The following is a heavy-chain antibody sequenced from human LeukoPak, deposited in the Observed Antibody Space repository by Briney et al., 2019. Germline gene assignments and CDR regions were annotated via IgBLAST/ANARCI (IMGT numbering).Heavy chain of an antibody. D-gene: IGHD3-22*01. CDR1: GFTFNSYW. V-gene: IGHV3-74*01. CDR3: AKDMNYYDSSGYYSAYDY. CDR2: INSDGSRT. J-gene: IGHJ4*02. Sequence: GGSLRLSCAASGFTFNSYWMHWVRQVPGKGLVWVSRINSDGSRTNYVDSAKGRFTISRDNAKNTLYLQMNSLRAEDTAVYYCAKDMNYYDSSGYYSAYDYWGQGTLVTVSS.